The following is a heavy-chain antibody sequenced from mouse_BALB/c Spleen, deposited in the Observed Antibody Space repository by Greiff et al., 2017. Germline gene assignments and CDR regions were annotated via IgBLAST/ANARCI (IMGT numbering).Heavy chain of an antibody. CDR1: GFTFTDYY. CDR3: ARDQGFITTVVATDYAMDY. CDR2: IRNKANGYTT. Sequence: EVKLVESGGGLVQPGGSLRLSCATSGFTFTDYYMSWVRQPPGKALEWLGFIRNKANGYTTEYSASVKGRFTISRDNSQSILYLQMNTLRAEDSATYYCARDQGFITTVVATDYAMDYWGQGTSVTVSS. V-gene: IGHV7-3*02. J-gene: IGHJ4*01. D-gene: IGHD1-1*01.